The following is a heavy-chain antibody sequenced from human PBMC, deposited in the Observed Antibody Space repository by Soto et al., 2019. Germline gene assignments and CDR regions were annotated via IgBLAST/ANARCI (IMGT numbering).Heavy chain of an antibody. V-gene: IGHV1-2*02. CDR2: IKPNSGGT. CDR1: GYSFSGYY. J-gene: IGHJ5*02. CDR3: ARTRVVIPRVTYNWFDP. Sequence: QVQLVQSGAEVKKPGASVKVSCKASGYSFSGYYMNWVRQAPGQGLEWKGWIKPNSGGTDCAQKFQGRVTMTRDTYISTAYMELIGRRYDDTAVYYCARTRVVIPRVTYNWFDPWGQGTLVTVSS. D-gene: IGHD3-10*01.